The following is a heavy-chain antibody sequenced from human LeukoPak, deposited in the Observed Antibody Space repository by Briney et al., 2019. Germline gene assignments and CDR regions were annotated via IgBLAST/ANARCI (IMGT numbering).Heavy chain of an antibody. Sequence: PGGSLRLSCAASGFTFSDSTMSWYRQAPWKGLEWVGFVRRKVYGGTTEYAASVKGRFTISRDDSNSIAYLQMDSLKTEDTAVYYCTRGQGLYHWGQGTLVIVSS. CDR2: VRRKVYGGTT. CDR3: TRGQGLYH. V-gene: IGHV3-49*03. J-gene: IGHJ4*02. D-gene: IGHD2/OR15-2a*01. CDR1: GFTFSDST.